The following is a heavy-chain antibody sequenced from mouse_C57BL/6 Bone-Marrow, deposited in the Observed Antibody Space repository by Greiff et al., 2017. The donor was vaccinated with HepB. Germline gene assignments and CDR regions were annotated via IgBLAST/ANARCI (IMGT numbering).Heavy chain of an antibody. CDR3: ASLLLRPYYYAMDY. J-gene: IGHJ4*01. V-gene: IGHV5-4*01. Sequence: DVHLVESGGGLVKPGGSLKLSCAASGFTFSSYAMSWVRQTPEKRLEWVATISDGGSYTYYPDNVKGRFTISRDNAKNNLYLQMSHLKSEDTAMYYCASLLLRPYYYAMDYWGQGTSVTVSS. D-gene: IGHD1-1*01. CDR1: GFTFSSYA. CDR2: ISDGGSYT.